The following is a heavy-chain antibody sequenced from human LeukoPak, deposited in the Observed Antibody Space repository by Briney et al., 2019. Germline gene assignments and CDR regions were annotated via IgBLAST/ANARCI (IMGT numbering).Heavy chain of an antibody. V-gene: IGHV3-23*01. CDR3: AKDLNRVVIAIDYFDY. D-gene: IGHD2-21*01. CDR2: ISGSGGST. J-gene: IGHJ4*02. Sequence: PGGSLRLSCAASGFTFSSYAMSWVRQAPGKGLEWVSAISGSGGSTYYADSVKGRFTISRDNSKNTLYLQMNSLRAEDTAVYYCAKDLNRVVIAIDYFDYWGQGTLVTVSS. CDR1: GFTFSSYA.